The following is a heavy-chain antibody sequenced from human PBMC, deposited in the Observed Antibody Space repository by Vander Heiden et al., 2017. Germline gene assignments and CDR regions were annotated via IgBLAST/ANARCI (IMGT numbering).Heavy chain of an antibody. D-gene: IGHD4-4*01. Sequence: QVQLVESGGGVVQPGRSLILSCAASGFTFSSYGMHWVRQGPGKGLEWVAVIWYDGSNKYYADSVKGRFTISRDNSKNTLYLQMNSLRAEDTAVYYCARDANVYNNRLYYYGMDVWGQGTTVTVSS. V-gene: IGHV3-33*01. CDR2: IWYDGSNK. J-gene: IGHJ6*02. CDR1: GFTFSSYG. CDR3: ARDANVYNNRLYYYGMDV.